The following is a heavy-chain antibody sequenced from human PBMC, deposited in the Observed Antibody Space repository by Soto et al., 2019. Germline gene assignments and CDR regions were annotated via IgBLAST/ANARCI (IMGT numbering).Heavy chain of an antibody. J-gene: IGHJ6*02. V-gene: IGHV5-51*01. CDR1: GYSFTSYW. Sequence: PGESLKISCKGSGYSFTSYWIGWVRQMPGKGLEWMGIIYPGDSDTRYSPSFQGQVTISADKSISTAYLQWSSLKASDTAMYYCARRKVAGRRYSYYATDVSGQAPTVTVS. D-gene: IGHD6-19*01. CDR2: IYPGDSDT. CDR3: ARRKVAGRRYSYYATDV.